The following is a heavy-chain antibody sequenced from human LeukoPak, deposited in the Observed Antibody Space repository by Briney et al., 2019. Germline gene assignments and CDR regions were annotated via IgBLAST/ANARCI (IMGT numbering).Heavy chain of an antibody. J-gene: IGHJ4*02. CDR1: GFTFTSSA. V-gene: IGHV1-58*02. CDR2: IVVGSGNT. CDR3: AADVAVAGTID. Sequence: TSVKVSCKASGFTFTSSAMQWVRQASGQRLEWIGWIVVGSGNTNYAQKFQERVTITGDMSTSTAYMELSSLRSEDTAVYYCAADVAVAGTIDWGQGTLVTVSS. D-gene: IGHD6-19*01.